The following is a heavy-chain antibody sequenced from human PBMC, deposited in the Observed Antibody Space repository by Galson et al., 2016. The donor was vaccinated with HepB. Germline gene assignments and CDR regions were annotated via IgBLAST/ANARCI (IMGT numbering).Heavy chain of an antibody. D-gene: IGHD2-8*02. CDR1: GYTFTGYY. V-gene: IGHV1-2*06. Sequence: SVKVSCKASGYTFTGYYLHWVRQAPGQGLEWMGRINPNSGDTNYARKFQGRVTMTRDTSIRTAYAEVSRLRSDDTAVYFCARDLVEMDVWGQGTTVAVSS. CDR2: INPNSGDT. J-gene: IGHJ6*02. CDR3: ARDLVEMDV.